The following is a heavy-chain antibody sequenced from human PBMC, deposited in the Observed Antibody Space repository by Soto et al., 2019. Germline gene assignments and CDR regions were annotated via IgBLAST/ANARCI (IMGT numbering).Heavy chain of an antibody. Sequence: QVQLVESGGGVVQPGRSLRLSCAASGFTFSNYAIHWVRQAPGKGLEWLALISSAGSNRYYADSVMGRFAISRDSSKSTSYLQMNSLRTEDTAVYFCAREAESVVGASYYYFYGMDVWGQGTTVTVSS. V-gene: IGHV3-30*09. CDR1: GFTFSNYA. J-gene: IGHJ6*02. CDR3: AREAESVVGASYYYFYGMDV. CDR2: ISSAGSNR. D-gene: IGHD1-26*01.